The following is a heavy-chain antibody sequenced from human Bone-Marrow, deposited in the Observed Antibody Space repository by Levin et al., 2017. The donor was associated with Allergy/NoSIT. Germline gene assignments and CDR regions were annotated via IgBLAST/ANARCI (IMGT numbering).Heavy chain of an antibody. D-gene: IGHD3-10*01. CDR2: ITSDGSPA. CDR3: ARGGFGVSGMGTSYYSYIDV. J-gene: IGHJ6*03. Sequence: GGSLRLSCTASGFIFSNYWMHWVRQVPGKGLVWISHITSDGSPATYADSVKGRFTISRDNAKNTLYLQMNSLRAEDTAVYYCARGGFGVSGMGTSYYSYIDVWGKGTTATVSS. V-gene: IGHV3-74*01. CDR1: GFIFSNYW.